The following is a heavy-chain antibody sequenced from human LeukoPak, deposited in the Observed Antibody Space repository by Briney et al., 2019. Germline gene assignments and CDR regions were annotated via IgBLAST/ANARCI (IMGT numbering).Heavy chain of an antibody. V-gene: IGHV3-7*01. J-gene: IGHJ4*02. Sequence: GGSLRLSCAASGFTFSSYWMSWVRQAPGKGLEWVANMKEDGGEKYYVDSVKGRFTISRDNVKNSLYLQMSSLRAEDTAVYYCARGVYEFDYWGQGTLVTVSS. D-gene: IGHD6-6*01. CDR2: MKEDGGEK. CDR3: ARGVYEFDY. CDR1: GFTFSSYW.